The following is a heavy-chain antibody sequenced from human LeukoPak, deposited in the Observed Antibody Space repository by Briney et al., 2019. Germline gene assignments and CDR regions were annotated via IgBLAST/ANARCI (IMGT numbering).Heavy chain of an antibody. CDR3: AGILWFGEFRCRGFDP. V-gene: IGHV4-39*01. J-gene: IGHJ5*02. Sequence: SETLSLTCTVSSGSISSSTFYWGWIRQPPGKGLEWIGIIYYSGNTYYNPSLKSRVTLSVDTSRNQFSLKLTSVTAADTAVYYCAGILWFGEFRCRGFDPWGQGTLVTVSS. D-gene: IGHD3-10*01. CDR1: SGSISSSTFY. CDR2: IYYSGNT.